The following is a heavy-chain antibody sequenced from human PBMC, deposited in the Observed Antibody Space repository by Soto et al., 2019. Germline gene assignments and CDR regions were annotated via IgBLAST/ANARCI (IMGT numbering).Heavy chain of an antibody. CDR2: IYYTGIT. V-gene: IGHV4-59*01. Sequence: LSLTCTVSGGSIVYYYWNWIRQPPGKGLEWIGYIYYTGITSYNPSLKSRVTISVDTSKNQVVLTMTNMDPVDTATYSCARTTGHIAPYGMDVWGQGTTVTVSS. D-gene: IGHD3-9*01. CDR1: GGSIVYYY. CDR3: ARTTGHIAPYGMDV. J-gene: IGHJ6*02.